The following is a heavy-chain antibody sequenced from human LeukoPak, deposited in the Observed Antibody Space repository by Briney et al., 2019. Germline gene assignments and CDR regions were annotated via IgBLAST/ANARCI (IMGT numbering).Heavy chain of an antibody. V-gene: IGHV4-34*01. CDR1: GRSFCGYY. CDR3: ANYGDSVGYDYGMDV. CDR2: INRSEST. D-gene: IGHD4-17*01. J-gene: IGHJ6*04. Sequence: SETLSLTCAVYGRSFCGYYWRWIRQPRGKGLEWIGEINRSESTNYNPSLKSRVTISVDTSKNQFSLKLSSVTAGDTAVYYCANYGDSVGYDYGMDVWGKGTTVTVSS.